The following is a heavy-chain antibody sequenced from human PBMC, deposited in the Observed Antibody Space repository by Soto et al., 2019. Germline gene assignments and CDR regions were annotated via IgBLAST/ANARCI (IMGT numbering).Heavy chain of an antibody. CDR1: GGSISSYY. D-gene: IGHD2-21*02. CDR3: ARVVVVTATYNWFDP. J-gene: IGHJ5*02. CDR2: IYYSGST. V-gene: IGHV4-59*01. Sequence: SETLSLTCTVSGGSISSYYWSWIRQPPGKGLEWIGYIYYSGSTNYNPSLKSRVTISVDTSKNQFSLKLSSVTAADTAVYYCARVVVVTATYNWFDPWGQGTLVTVSS.